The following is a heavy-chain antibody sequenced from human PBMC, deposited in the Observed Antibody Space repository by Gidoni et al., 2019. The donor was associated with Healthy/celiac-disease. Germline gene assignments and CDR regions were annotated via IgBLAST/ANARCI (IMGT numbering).Heavy chain of an antibody. D-gene: IGHD4-17*01. CDR2: IYYSGST. J-gene: IGHJ4*02. V-gene: IGHV4-30-4*01. CDR1: GGSISSGDYY. CDR3: ARGGHTVTTGNTVDY. Sequence: QVQLQESGPGLVKPSQTLSLTCTVSGGSISSGDYYWSWIRQPPGKGLELIGYIYYSGSTYYNPSLKSRVTISVDTSKNQFSLKLSSVTAADTAVYYCARGGHTVTTGNTVDYWGQGTLVTVSS.